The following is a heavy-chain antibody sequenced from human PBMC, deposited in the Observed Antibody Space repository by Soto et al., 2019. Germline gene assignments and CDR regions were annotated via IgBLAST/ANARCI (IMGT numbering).Heavy chain of an antibody. CDR2: ISGSGGST. CDR3: AKDPKRSSSTSRNKWFDP. CDR1: GFTFRRYA. Sequence: GGSLRLSYAASGFTFRRYAMSWVRQAPGKGLEWVSAISGSGGSTYYADSVKGRFTISRDNSKNTLYLQMNSLRAEDTAVYYCAKDPKRSSSTSRNKWFDPWGQGTLVTVSS. J-gene: IGHJ5*02. D-gene: IGHD2-2*01. V-gene: IGHV3-23*01.